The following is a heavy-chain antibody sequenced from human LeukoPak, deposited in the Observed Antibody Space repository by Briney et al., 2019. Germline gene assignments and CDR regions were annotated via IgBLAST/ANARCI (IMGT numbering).Heavy chain of an antibody. J-gene: IGHJ5*02. CDR3: AKDLAGYSGYVGWFDP. V-gene: IGHV3-30*18. Sequence: PGGSLRLSCAASGFTFSSYGMHWVRQAPGKGLEWVAIISYDGSNKYYADSVKGRFAISRDNSKNTLYLQMNSLRAEDTAVYYCAKDLAGYSGYVGWFDPWGQGTLVTVSS. D-gene: IGHD5-12*01. CDR1: GFTFSSYG. CDR2: ISYDGSNK.